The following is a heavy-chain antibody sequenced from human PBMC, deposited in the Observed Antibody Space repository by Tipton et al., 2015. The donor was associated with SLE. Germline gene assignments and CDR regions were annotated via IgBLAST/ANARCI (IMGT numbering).Heavy chain of an antibody. J-gene: IGHJ3*02. CDR2: IYYSGST. Sequence: LRLSCTVSGGSISSYYWSWIRQPPGKGLEWIGYIYYSGSTNYNPSLKSRVTISVDTSKNQFSLKLSSVTAADTAVYYCARRLWSFDIWVQGTMVTVSS. D-gene: IGHD2-21*01. CDR1: GGSISSYY. V-gene: IGHV4-59*08. CDR3: ARRLWSFDI.